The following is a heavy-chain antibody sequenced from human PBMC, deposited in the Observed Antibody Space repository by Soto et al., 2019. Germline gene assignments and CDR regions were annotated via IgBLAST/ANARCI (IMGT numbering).Heavy chain of an antibody. J-gene: IGHJ4*02. CDR1: GYSFTNYR. D-gene: IGHD4-17*01. Sequence: GESLKISCKGSGYSFTNYRIGWVRQMPGKGLEWMGVIHPGDSDTIYSPSFQGQVAISADKSINTAYLQWSSLKASDTAMYYCARGHGGNSAPFDYWGQGTLVTVSS. V-gene: IGHV5-51*01. CDR2: IHPGDSDT. CDR3: ARGHGGNSAPFDY.